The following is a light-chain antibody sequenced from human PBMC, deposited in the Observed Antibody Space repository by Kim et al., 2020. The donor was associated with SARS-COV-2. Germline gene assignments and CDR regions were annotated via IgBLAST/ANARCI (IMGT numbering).Light chain of an antibody. J-gene: IGKJ2*01. CDR2: GAS. CDR3: KLYGSSLRYT. Sequence: EIVLTQSPGTLSLSPGERATLSCRASQSVSSTYLAWYQQKPGQAPRLLIYGASARATGIPDRFSGSRSGTDFTLTISRLEPEDFAVYYCKLYGSSLRYTFGQGTKLEI. CDR1: QSVSSTY. V-gene: IGKV3-20*01.